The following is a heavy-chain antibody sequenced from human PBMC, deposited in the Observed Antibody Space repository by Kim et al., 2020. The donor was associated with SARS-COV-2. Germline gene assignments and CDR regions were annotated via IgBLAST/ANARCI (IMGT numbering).Heavy chain of an antibody. D-gene: IGHD6-19*01. CDR2: ISAYNGNT. CDR3: ARELEVVLEQWLVGSYYYGMDV. Sequence: ASVKVSCKASGYTFTSYGISWVRQAPGQGLEWMGWISAYNGNTNYAQKLQGRVTMTTDTSTSTAYMELRSLRSDDTAVYYCARELEVVLEQWLVGSYYYGMDVWGQGTTVTVSS. CDR1: GYTFTSYG. V-gene: IGHV1-18*01. J-gene: IGHJ6*02.